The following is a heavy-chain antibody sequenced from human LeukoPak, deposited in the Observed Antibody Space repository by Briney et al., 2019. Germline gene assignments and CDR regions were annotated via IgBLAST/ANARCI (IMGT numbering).Heavy chain of an antibody. D-gene: IGHD3-10*01. CDR3: AHRQTVRGKNYFDY. J-gene: IGHJ4*02. CDR1: GFSLSTSGMC. Sequence: ESGPALVKPTQTLTLTCTFSGFSLSTSGMCVSWIRQPPGKALEWLALIDWDDDKYYSTSLKTRLTITKDTSKNQVVLTMTNMDPVDTATYYCAHRQTVRGKNYFDYWGQGTLVTVSS. V-gene: IGHV2-70*12. CDR2: IDWDDDK.